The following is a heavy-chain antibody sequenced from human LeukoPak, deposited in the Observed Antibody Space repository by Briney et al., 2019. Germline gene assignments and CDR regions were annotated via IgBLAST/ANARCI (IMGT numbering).Heavy chain of an antibody. V-gene: IGHV4-59*01. D-gene: IGHD6-13*01. CDR1: GGSISSYY. Sequence: SETLSLTCTVSGGSISSYYWSWIRQPPGTGLEWIGYIYYSGSTNYNPSLKSRVTISVDTSKNQFSLKLSSVTAADTAVYYCARSGYSSPVGRFDPWGQGTLVTVSS. CDR3: ARSGYSSPVGRFDP. CDR2: IYYSGST. J-gene: IGHJ5*02.